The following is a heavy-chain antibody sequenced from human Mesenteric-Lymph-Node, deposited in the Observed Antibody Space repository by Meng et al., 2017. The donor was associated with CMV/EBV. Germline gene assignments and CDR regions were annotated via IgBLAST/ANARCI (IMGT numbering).Heavy chain of an antibody. CDR3: ARGLSSTSCLRCRRFDP. V-gene: IGHV4-31*03. CDR1: GGSISSGGYY. J-gene: IGHJ5*02. Sequence: SETLSLTCTVSGGSISSGGYYWSWIRQHPGKGLEWIGYIYYSGSTYYNPSLKSRVTISVDTSKNQFSLKLSSVTAADTAVYYCARGLSSTSCLRCRRFDPWGQGTLVTVSS. D-gene: IGHD2-2*01. CDR2: IYYSGST.